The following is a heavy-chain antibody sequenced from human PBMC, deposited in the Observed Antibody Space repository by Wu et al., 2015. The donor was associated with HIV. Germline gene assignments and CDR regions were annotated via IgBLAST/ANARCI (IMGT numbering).Heavy chain of an antibody. CDR2: INPNSGGT. Sequence: QVRLVQSGAEVRKPGASVKISCKAFGYTFTGYYMHWVRQAPGQGLEWMGWINPNSGGTNYAQKFQGRVTMTRDTSISTAYMELSRLRSDDTAVYYCARDRITMIRDAFDIWGQGTMVTVSS. CDR3: ARDRITMIRDAFDI. V-gene: IGHV1-2*02. J-gene: IGHJ3*02. CDR1: GYTFTGYY. D-gene: IGHD3-22*01.